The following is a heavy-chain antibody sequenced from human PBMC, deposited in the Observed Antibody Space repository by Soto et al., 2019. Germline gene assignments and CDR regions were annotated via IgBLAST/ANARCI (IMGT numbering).Heavy chain of an antibody. CDR3: ARLRIATNNYKWFDP. J-gene: IGHJ5*02. CDR1: GAALNSGNYY. V-gene: IGHV4-31*03. Sequence: SAPLSLTCSVSGAALNSGNYYWIWILQVPGKGLEWIGHIYVTGAVDYNPSLRDRITISQDTSERQFSLNLRLVTAADTAVYYCARLRIATNNYKWFDPWGQGTLVTVSS. CDR2: IYVTGAV. D-gene: IGHD2-21*01.